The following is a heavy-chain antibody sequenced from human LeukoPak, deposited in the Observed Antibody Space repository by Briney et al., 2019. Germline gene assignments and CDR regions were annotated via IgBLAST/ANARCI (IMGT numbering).Heavy chain of an antibody. Sequence: GVSLRLSCAASGFTFSSYEMNWVRQAPGKGLEWVSYISSSGSTINYADSVKGRFTISRDNAKNSPYLQMNSLRAEDTAVYYCAAVYSYGFRYYFDYWGQGTLVTVSS. V-gene: IGHV3-48*03. CDR1: GFTFSSYE. CDR3: AAVYSYGFRYYFDY. D-gene: IGHD5-18*01. CDR2: ISSSGSTI. J-gene: IGHJ4*02.